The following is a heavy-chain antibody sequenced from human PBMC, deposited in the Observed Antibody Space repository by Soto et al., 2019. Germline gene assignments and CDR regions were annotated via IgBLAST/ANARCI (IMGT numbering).Heavy chain of an antibody. CDR2: VYSSGRS. Sequence: SETLSLTCTVSGGSISSYYWSWIRQPAGKGLEWIGSVYSSGRSYYKPSLKSRVTISVDTSKNQFSLNLNSVTASDTAVYYCVSQRTSVLTQAYFDYWGPGALVTVSS. V-gene: IGHV4-4*07. J-gene: IGHJ4*02. CDR3: VSQRTSVLTQAYFDY. CDR1: GGSISSYY. D-gene: IGHD2-8*01.